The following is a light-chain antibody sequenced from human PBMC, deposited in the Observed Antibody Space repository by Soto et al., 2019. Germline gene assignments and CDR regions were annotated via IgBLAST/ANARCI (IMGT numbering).Light chain of an antibody. J-gene: IGKJ3*01. CDR1: QSISSD. V-gene: IGKV3-15*01. Sequence: EVVMTQSPGTLSLSAGERATVSCRANQSISSDLAWYQQKPGQAPRLLIYGASTMATDIPARVSGGGSGTEFTLTISSRQSEDAAIYYCQQYHDWPPITFGPGTKVHIK. CDR3: QQYHDWPPIT. CDR2: GAS.